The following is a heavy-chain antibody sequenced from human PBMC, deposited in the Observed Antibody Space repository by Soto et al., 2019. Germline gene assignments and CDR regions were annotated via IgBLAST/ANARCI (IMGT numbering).Heavy chain of an antibody. CDR2: INHRGST. V-gene: IGHV4-34*01. D-gene: IGHD5-12*01. CDR3: SRGSRRDGYNYLGGDFDS. J-gene: IGHJ4*02. Sequence: SATLSLTCAVYSGSFRGYYWSWIRQSPGKGLEWIGEINHRGSTNYNPSLKSRVTMSVDTSKNQFSLKLSSVTAADTAVYYCSRGSRRDGYNYLGGDFDSWGQGTLVTVSS. CDR1: SGSFRGYY.